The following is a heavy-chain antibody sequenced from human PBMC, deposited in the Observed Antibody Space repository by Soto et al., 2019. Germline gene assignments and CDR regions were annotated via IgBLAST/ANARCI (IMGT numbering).Heavy chain of an antibody. CDR1: GYTFTSYY. J-gene: IGHJ6*03. CDR3: ARSGAIVAYYYYYMDV. V-gene: IGHV1-8*01. D-gene: IGHD2-15*01. Sequence: ASVKVSCKASGYTFTSYYINWVRQATGQGLEWMGWMNPNSGNTGYAQKFQGRVTMTRNTSISTAYMELSSLRSEDTAVYYCARSGAIVAYYYYYMDVWGKGTTVTVSS. CDR2: MNPNSGNT.